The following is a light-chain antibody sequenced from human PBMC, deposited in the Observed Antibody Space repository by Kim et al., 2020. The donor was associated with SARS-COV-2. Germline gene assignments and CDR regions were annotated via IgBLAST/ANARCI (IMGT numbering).Light chain of an antibody. CDR3: QQYNNGWT. CDR2: GAS. Sequence: SVSQGARATLSCRASQRIGDNLAWYQQRLGQAPSVLIYGASTRATGVPDRFSGSGSETEFTLTISSVQSEDFAVYYCQQYNNGWTFGQGTKVDIK. V-gene: IGKV3-15*01. CDR1: QRIGDN. J-gene: IGKJ1*01.